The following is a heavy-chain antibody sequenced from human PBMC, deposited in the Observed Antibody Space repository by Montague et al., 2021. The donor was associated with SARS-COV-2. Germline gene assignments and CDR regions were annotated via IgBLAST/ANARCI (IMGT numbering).Heavy chain of an antibody. Sequence: TLSLTCTVSGGSISSGSYYWSWIRQPAGKGLEWIGRISISGSTNYNPSLKSRVTISVDTSKNQFSLKLSSVTAAGTAVYYRARDIAVAGLFDYWGQGTLVTVSS. CDR1: GGSISSGSYY. V-gene: IGHV4-61*02. CDR2: ISISGST. D-gene: IGHD6-19*01. CDR3: ARDIAVAGLFDY. J-gene: IGHJ4*02.